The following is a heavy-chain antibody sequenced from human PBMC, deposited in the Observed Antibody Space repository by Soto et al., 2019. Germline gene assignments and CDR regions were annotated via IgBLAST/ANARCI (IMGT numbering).Heavy chain of an antibody. Sequence: ASVKVSCKASGYTFTSYAMHWVRQAPGQRLEWMGWINAGNGNTKYSQKFQGRVTITRDTSASTAYMELSSLRSEDTAVYYCARDCGDIVATIDAFDIWGQGTMVTVSS. D-gene: IGHD5-12*01. J-gene: IGHJ3*02. CDR2: INAGNGNT. CDR3: ARDCGDIVATIDAFDI. V-gene: IGHV1-3*01. CDR1: GYTFTSYA.